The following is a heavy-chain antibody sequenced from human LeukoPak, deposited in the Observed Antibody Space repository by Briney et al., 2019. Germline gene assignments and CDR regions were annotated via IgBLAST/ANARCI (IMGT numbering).Heavy chain of an antibody. Sequence: ASVKVSCTASGYTFTSYGISWVRQAPGQGLEWMGWIRAYNGDTNYAQTLQGRVTMTTDTSTSTAYMELRSLRSDDTAVYYCARVNRVAVNYYYYYMDVWGKGTTVTVSS. J-gene: IGHJ6*03. V-gene: IGHV1-18*01. CDR1: GYTFTSYG. D-gene: IGHD2-2*01. CDR2: IRAYNGDT. CDR3: ARVNRVAVNYYYYYMDV.